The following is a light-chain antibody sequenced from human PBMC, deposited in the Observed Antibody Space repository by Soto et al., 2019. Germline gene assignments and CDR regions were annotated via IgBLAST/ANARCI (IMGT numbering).Light chain of an antibody. CDR3: QQYGSSWT. Sequence: SVLTQAPCTLSSCPGETVTLSCRASQSVSSSYLAWYQQKPGQAPRLLIYGASSRATGIPDRFSGSGSGTDFTLTISRLEPEDFAVYYCQQYGSSWTFGQGTKVDIK. V-gene: IGKV3-20*01. J-gene: IGKJ1*01. CDR1: QSVSSSY. CDR2: GAS.